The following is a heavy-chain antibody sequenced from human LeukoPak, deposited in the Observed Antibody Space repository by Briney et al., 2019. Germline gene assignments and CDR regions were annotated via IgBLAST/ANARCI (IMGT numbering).Heavy chain of an antibody. J-gene: IGHJ4*02. D-gene: IGHD5-18*01. V-gene: IGHV1-69*05. CDR1: GGTFSSYA. CDR2: IIPIFGTA. Sequence: SVKVSCKASGGTFSSYAISWVRQAPGQGLEWMGGIIPIFGTANYAQKFQGRVTMTRDTSTSTVYMELSSLRSEDTAVYYCARDPGGDTAMDPLGYWGQGTLVTVSS. CDR3: ARDPGGDTAMDPLGY.